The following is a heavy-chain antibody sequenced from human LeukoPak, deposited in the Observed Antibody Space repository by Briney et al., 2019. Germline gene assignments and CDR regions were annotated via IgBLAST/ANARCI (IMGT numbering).Heavy chain of an antibody. Sequence: SETLSLTCDISGTAISSYFWNWIRQSPTKGLEWIGYFYHNGGTSYNPSLKSRVTISVDTSKNQFSLKLSSVTAADTAVCYCARSIGPYYYGSGELDYWGQGTLVTVSS. CDR2: FYHNGGT. D-gene: IGHD3-10*01. J-gene: IGHJ4*02. CDR3: ARSIGPYYYGSGELDY. V-gene: IGHV4-59*08. CDR1: GTAISSYF.